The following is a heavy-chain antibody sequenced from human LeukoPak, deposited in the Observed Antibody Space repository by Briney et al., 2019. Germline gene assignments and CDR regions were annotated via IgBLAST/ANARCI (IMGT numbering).Heavy chain of an antibody. CDR3: VRIVVVPAALYYYYMDV. V-gene: IGHV4-61*02. Sequence: SETLSLTCSVSCCAISSGSYYWSWIRQPAGKGLEWIGRIYTSVSTNSNPSLKSRVTISVDTSKNQFSLKLSSVTAADTAVYYCVRIVVVPAALYYYYMDVWGKGTTVTVSS. CDR2: IYTSVST. J-gene: IGHJ6*03. CDR1: CCAISSGSYY. D-gene: IGHD2-2*01.